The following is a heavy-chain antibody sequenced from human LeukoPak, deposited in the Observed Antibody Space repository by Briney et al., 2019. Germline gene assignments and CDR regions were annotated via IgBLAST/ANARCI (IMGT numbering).Heavy chain of an antibody. V-gene: IGHV3-21*01. CDR2: IRISGGYI. CDR1: GFTFNNYW. D-gene: IGHD3-10*01. Sequence: PGGSLRLSCAASGFTFNNYWMNWVRQAPGKGLEWVSSIRISGGYIYYADSVKGRFTISRDNAKSSLYLQMDSLRAEDTGVFYCARDLTANSGSWSAFDYWGQGTPVTVSS. J-gene: IGHJ4*02. CDR3: ARDLTANSGSWSAFDY.